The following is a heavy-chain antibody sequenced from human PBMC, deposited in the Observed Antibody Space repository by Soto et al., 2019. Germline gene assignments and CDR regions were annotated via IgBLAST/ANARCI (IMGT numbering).Heavy chain of an antibody. D-gene: IGHD3-3*01. V-gene: IGHV3-49*04. CDR2: IRSKAYGGTT. J-gene: IGHJ6*02. CDR3: TRDLPDYDFWSGYLNDYYYGMDV. Sequence: GGSLRLSCTASGFTFGDYAMSWVRQAPGKGLEWVGFIRSKAYGGTTEYAASVKGRFAISRDDSKSIAYLQMNSLKTEDTAVYYCTRDLPDYDFWSGYLNDYYYGMDVWGQGTTVTVSS. CDR1: GFTFGDYA.